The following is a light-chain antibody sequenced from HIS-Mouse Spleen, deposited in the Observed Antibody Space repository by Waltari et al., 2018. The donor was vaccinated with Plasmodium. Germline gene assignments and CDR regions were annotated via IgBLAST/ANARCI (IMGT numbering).Light chain of an antibody. CDR1: SSDVGSYNL. CDR2: EGS. V-gene: IGLV2-23*01. CDR3: CSYAGSSTWV. J-gene: IGLJ3*02. Sequence: QSALTQPAPVSGSPGQSIPLSCPGTSSDVGSYNLVSWYQQHPGKAPKLMIYEGSKRPSGVSNRFSGSKSGNTASLTISGLQAEDEADYYCCSYAGSSTWVFGGGTKLTVL.